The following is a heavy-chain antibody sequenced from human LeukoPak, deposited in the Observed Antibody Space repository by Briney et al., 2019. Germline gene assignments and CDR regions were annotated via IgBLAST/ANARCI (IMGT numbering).Heavy chain of an antibody. Sequence: SETLSLTCTVSGGSISSSSYYWGWIRQPPGKGLEWIGSIYHSGSTNYNPSLKSRVTISVDKSKNQFSLKLSSVTAADTAVYYCARGDTVTHDYWGQGTLVTVSS. J-gene: IGHJ4*02. D-gene: IGHD4-17*01. CDR1: GGSISSSSYY. V-gene: IGHV4-39*07. CDR3: ARGDTVTHDY. CDR2: IYHSGST.